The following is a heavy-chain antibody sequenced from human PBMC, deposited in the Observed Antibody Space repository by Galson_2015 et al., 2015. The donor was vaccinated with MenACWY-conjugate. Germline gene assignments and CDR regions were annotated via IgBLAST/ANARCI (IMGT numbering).Heavy chain of an antibody. V-gene: IGHV3-11*06. D-gene: IGHD5-12*01. CDR1: GFTFSDYY. Sequence: SLRLSCAASGFTFSDYYMSWLRQAPGKGLERDAYIRSGHIYSHHADSVKGRFTISRDKAKNSLFLQMNSLRAEDTAVYFCARSPRSYICYTFEKWGQGTLVTVSS. CDR3: ARSPRSYICYTFEK. CDR2: IRSGHIYS. J-gene: IGHJ4*02.